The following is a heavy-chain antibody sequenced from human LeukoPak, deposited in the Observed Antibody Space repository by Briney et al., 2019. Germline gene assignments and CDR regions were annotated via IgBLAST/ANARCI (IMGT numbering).Heavy chain of an antibody. J-gene: IGHJ3*01. D-gene: IGHD3-10*01. CDR2: SSYTGKT. CDR3: ARVGHDFYGSGSSAVHL. Sequence: PSETLSLSCAVSGGSISSSSSHWGWIRQPPGKGLEWIGSSSYTGKTYYNPSLLSRVSISVDTFNNQFSLKVTSVTAGDTAVYYCARVGHDFYGSGSSAVHLWGQGTRVTVSP. V-gene: IGHV4-39*01. CDR1: GGSISSSSSH.